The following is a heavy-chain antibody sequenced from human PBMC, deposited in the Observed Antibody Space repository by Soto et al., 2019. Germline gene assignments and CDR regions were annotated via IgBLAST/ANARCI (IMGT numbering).Heavy chain of an antibody. D-gene: IGHD6-13*01. Sequence: PGGSLRLSCAASGFTFSSYSMNWVRQAPGKGLEWVSSISSSSSYIYYADSVKGRFTISRDNAKNSLYLQMNSLRAEDTAVYYCASWQQLAVDYWGQGTLVTVSS. CDR3: ASWQQLAVDY. J-gene: IGHJ4*02. CDR1: GFTFSSYS. V-gene: IGHV3-21*01. CDR2: ISSSSSYI.